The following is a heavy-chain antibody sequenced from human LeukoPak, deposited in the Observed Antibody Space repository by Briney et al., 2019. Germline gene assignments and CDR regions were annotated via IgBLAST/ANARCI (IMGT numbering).Heavy chain of an antibody. J-gene: IGHJ6*02. V-gene: IGHV3-53*01. CDR2: IYSGGST. CDR1: GFTVSSNY. D-gene: IGHD2-8*02. Sequence: PGGSLRLSCAASGFTVSSNYMSWVRQAPEKGLEWVSVIYSGGSTYYADSVKGRFTISRDNSKNTLYLQMNSLRAEDTAVYYCARDENTDGMDVWGQGTTVTVSS. CDR3: ARDENTDGMDV.